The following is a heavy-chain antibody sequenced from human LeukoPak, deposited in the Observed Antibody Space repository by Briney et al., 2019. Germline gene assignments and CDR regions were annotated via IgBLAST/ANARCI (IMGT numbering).Heavy chain of an antibody. CDR1: GGTFSSFA. D-gene: IGHD6-6*01. Sequence: ASVKVSCKASGGTFSSFAISWVRQAPGQGLEWMGWISAYNGNTNYAQKLQGRVTMTTDTSTSTAYMELRSLRSDDTAVYYCARDADSSSDWFDPWGQGTLVTVSS. J-gene: IGHJ5*02. CDR2: ISAYNGNT. CDR3: ARDADSSSDWFDP. V-gene: IGHV1-18*01.